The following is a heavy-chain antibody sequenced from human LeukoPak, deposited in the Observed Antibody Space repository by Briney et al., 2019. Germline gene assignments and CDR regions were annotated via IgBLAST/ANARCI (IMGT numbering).Heavy chain of an antibody. Sequence: SGGSLRLSCAASGFTFSSYWMHWVRQAPGKGLVWVSRINSDGSSTSYADSVKGRFTISRDNAKNTLYLQMNSLRAEDTAVYYCARGGGGKDFDYWGQGTLVTVSS. CDR1: GFTFSSYW. CDR3: ARGGGGKDFDY. J-gene: IGHJ4*02. D-gene: IGHD2-15*01. V-gene: IGHV3-74*01. CDR2: INSDGSST.